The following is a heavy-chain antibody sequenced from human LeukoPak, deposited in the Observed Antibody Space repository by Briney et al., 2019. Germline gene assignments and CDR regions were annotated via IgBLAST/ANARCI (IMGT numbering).Heavy chain of an antibody. CDR2: IYYSGST. CDR1: GFTFSTYS. CDR3: ARATFYDYVWGSYRSPVYFDY. Sequence: GSLRLSCAASGFTFSTYSMNWVRQPPGKGLEWIGSIYYSGSTYYNPSLKSRVTISVDTSKNQFSLKLSSVTAADTAVYYCARATFYDYVWGSYRSPVYFDYWGQGTLVTVSS. D-gene: IGHD3-16*02. J-gene: IGHJ4*02. V-gene: IGHV4-39*07.